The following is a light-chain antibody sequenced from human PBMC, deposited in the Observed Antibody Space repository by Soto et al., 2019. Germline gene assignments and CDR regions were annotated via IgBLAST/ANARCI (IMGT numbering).Light chain of an antibody. Sequence: QSVLTQPPSVSGAPGQRVTISCAGSSSNIGAGYDVHWYQQLPGTAPKLLIYANTNRPSGVPDRFSGSKSGNTASLTVSGLQAEDEADYYCSSYAGSNNFVFGSGTKVTVL. V-gene: IGLV1-40*01. CDR1: SSNIGAGYD. J-gene: IGLJ1*01. CDR3: SSYAGSNNFV. CDR2: ANT.